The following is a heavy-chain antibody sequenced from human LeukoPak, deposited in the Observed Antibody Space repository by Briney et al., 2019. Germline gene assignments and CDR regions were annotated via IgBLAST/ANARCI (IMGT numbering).Heavy chain of an antibody. CDR1: GVSFSGYY. CDR3: ARGLNPLYGWFDP. D-gene: IGHD2/OR15-2a*01. V-gene: IGHV4-34*01. Sequence: PSETLSLTCAVYGVSFSGYYWSWIRQPPGKGLEWIGEINHSGSTNYNPSLRSRVTISVDTSKNQFSLKLSSVTAADTAVYYCARGLNPLYGWFDPWGQGTLVTVSS. J-gene: IGHJ5*02. CDR2: INHSGST.